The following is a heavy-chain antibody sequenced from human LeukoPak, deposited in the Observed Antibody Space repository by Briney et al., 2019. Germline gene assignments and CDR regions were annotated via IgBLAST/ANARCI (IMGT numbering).Heavy chain of an antibody. D-gene: IGHD5-12*01. Sequence: GGSLRLSCAASGFTFSSYSMNWVRQAPGKGLEWVSSISSSSSYIYYADSVKGRFTISRDNAKNSLYLQMNSLRAEDTAVYYCAREGGYDPGSIWAGRGRTRYYFDYWGQGTLVTVSS. CDR1: GFTFSSYS. CDR2: ISSSSSYI. V-gene: IGHV3-21*01. J-gene: IGHJ4*02. CDR3: AREGGYDPGSIWAGRGRTRYYFDY.